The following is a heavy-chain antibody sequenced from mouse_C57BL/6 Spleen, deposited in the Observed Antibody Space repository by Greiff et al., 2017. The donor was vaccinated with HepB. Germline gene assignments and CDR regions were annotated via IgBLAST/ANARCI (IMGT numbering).Heavy chain of an antibody. D-gene: IGHD1-1*01. J-gene: IGHJ2*01. CDR3: ARWRALYGPDY. Sequence: QVQLQQSGAELVRPGTSVKVSCKASGYAFTNYLIEWVKQRPGQGLEWIGVINPGSGGTNYNEKFKGKATLTADKSSSTAYMQLSSLTSEDSAVYFCARWRALYGPDYWGQGTTLTVSS. CDR2: INPGSGGT. CDR1: GYAFTNYL. V-gene: IGHV1-54*01.